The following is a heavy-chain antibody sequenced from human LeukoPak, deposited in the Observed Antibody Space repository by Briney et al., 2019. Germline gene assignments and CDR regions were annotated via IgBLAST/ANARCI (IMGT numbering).Heavy chain of an antibody. CDR3: AREGYNWPPLPFDY. V-gene: IGHV3-48*02. CDR1: GFTFSSYW. CDR2: ISSSSSTI. Sequence: PGGSLRLSCAASGFTFSSYWMSWVRQAPGKGLEWVSYISSSSSTIYYADSVKGRFTISRDNAKNSLYLQMNSLRDEDTAVYYCAREGYNWPPLPFDYWGQGTLVTVSS. J-gene: IGHJ4*02. D-gene: IGHD1-20*01.